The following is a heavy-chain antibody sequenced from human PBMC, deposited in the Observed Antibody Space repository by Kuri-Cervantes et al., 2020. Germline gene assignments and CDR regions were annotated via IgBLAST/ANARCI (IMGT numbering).Heavy chain of an antibody. Sequence: SLKISCAASGFTFDDYGMHWVRQAPGKGLEWVSGISGNSGSIGYADSVEGRFTISRDNAKNSLFLQMNSLRAEDTAVYYCARGVSPRPMDYMDVWGKGTTVTVSS. CDR3: ARGVSPRPMDYMDV. V-gene: IGHV3-9*01. CDR1: GFTFDDYG. CDR2: ISGNSGSI. J-gene: IGHJ6*03.